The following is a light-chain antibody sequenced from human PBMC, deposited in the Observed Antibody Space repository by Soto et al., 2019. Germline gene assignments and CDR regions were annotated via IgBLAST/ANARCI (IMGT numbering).Light chain of an antibody. J-gene: IGLJ3*02. V-gene: IGLV2-14*01. CDR2: DVS. Sequence: QSALTQPASVSGSPGQSITISCTGTSSDVGGYNYVSWYQQHPGKAPKLMIYDVSNRPSGVSNRFSGSKSGNTASLTISGLQDDDEAAYYCSSYTSSSTLRVFGGGTQLTVL. CDR1: SSDVGGYNY. CDR3: SSYTSSSTLRV.